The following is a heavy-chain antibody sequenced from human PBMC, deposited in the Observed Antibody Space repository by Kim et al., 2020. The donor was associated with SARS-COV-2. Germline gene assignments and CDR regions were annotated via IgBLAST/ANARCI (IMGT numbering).Heavy chain of an antibody. CDR3: ARRGGRRYFDL. CDR2: IYYSGST. V-gene: IGHV4-39*01. J-gene: IGHJ2*01. CDR1: GGSISSSSYY. Sequence: SETLSLTCTVSGGSISSSSYYWGWIRQPPGKGLEWIGSIYYSGSTYYNPSLKSRVTISVDTSKNQFSLKLSSVTAADTAVYYCARRGGRRYFDLWGRGTLVPVSS. D-gene: IGHD3-10*01.